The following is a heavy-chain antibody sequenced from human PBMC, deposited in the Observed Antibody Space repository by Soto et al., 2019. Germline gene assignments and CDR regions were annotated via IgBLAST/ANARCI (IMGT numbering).Heavy chain of an antibody. J-gene: IGHJ4*02. V-gene: IGHV4-30-2*01. CDR1: GGSISSGGYS. D-gene: IGHD3-22*01. CDR2: IYHSGST. CDR3: ARHGMDYYDSSGYYYSPYYFDY. Sequence: SQTLFLTCTVAGGSISSGGYSRSWIRQPPGKGLEWIGYIYHSGSTYYNPSLKSRVTISVDRSKNQFSLKLSSVTAADTAVYYCARHGMDYYDSSGYYYSPYYFDYWGQGTLVNVSS.